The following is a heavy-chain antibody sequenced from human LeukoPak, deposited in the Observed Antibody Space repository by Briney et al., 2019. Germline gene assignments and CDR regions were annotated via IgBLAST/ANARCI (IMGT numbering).Heavy chain of an antibody. D-gene: IGHD1-26*01. CDR1: GYTFTSYA. CDR3: AKDNDSGSYYPYFDF. Sequence: ASVKVSCKASGYTFTSYAMHWVRQAPGQRLEWMGWINAGNGNTKYSQKFQGRVTITRDTSASTAYMELSSLRSEDTAVYYCAKDNDSGSYYPYFDFWGQGTLVTVSS. V-gene: IGHV1-3*01. J-gene: IGHJ4*02. CDR2: INAGNGNT.